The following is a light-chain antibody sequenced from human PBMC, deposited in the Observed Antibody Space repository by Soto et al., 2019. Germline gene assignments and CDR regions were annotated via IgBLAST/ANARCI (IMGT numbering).Light chain of an antibody. CDR1: QHVSSN. CDR2: RAS. Sequence: EIVMTQSPATLSVSPGGSATLSCRASQHVSSNFAWYRQKPGQAPTLLIYRASTRATGIPARFSGSGSGTEFTLTVSSLQSEDFAVYYCRQYNNWPYTFGQGTKLEIK. J-gene: IGKJ2*01. CDR3: RQYNNWPYT. V-gene: IGKV3-15*01.